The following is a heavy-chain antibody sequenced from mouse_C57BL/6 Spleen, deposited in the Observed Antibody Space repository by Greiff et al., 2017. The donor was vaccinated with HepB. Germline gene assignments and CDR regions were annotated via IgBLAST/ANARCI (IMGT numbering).Heavy chain of an antibody. D-gene: IGHD2-2*01. V-gene: IGHV1-15*01. CDR1: GYTFTDYE. CDR3: TRKGLNYGYLYAMDY. J-gene: IGHJ4*01. Sequence: QVQLQQSGAELVRPGASVTLSCKASGYTFTDYEMHWVKQTPVHGLEWIGAIDPETGGTAYNQKFKGKAILTADKSSSTAYVELRSLTSDDSAVYYCTRKGLNYGYLYAMDYWGQGTSVTVSS. CDR2: IDPETGGT.